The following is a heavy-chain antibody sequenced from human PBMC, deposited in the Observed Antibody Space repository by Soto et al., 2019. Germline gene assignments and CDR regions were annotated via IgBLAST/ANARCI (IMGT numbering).Heavy chain of an antibody. CDR2: ISTFKGNT. CDR3: ARTIYSSGRYDFDY. J-gene: IGHJ4*02. CDR1: GYTFTSYG. V-gene: IGHV1-18*01. D-gene: IGHD6-19*01. Sequence: ASVKVSCKASGYTFTSYGISWLRQAPGQGLEWLGWISTFKGNTKYAQMFQGRVTVTTDTSTNTVNMELRSLRSDDTATYYCARTIYSSGRYDFDYWGKCTPVTVSS.